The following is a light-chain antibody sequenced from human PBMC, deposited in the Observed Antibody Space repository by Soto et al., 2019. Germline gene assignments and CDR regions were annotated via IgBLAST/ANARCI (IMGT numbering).Light chain of an antibody. CDR1: TGAVTSGHY. CDR2: DTN. CDR3: LITYSGRRV. V-gene: IGLV7-46*01. Sequence: QTVVTQEPSLTVSPGGTVTLTCGFSTGAVTSGHYPYLFQQKPGQAPRTLIYDTNNKQSWTPVRFSGSLLGGKAALTLSGAQAEDEADYYCLITYSGRRVFGGGTKLTVL. J-gene: IGLJ2*01.